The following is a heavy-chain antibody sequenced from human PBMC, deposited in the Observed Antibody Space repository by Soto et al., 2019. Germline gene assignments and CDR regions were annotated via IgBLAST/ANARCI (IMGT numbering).Heavy chain of an antibody. CDR3: AKNRGYNYEGEPLDY. CDR2: ISYDGSYN. J-gene: IGHJ4*02. V-gene: IGHV3-30*18. Sequence: QVQLVESGGGAVQPGRSLRLSCAASGFTFSSFGMNWVRQAPGKGLEWMAIISYDGSYNYYADSVKGRFTISRDNSKNTLYLQMNSLSAEDTAVYYCAKNRGYNYEGEPLDYWGQGTLVTVSS. CDR1: GFTFSSFG. D-gene: IGHD5-18*01.